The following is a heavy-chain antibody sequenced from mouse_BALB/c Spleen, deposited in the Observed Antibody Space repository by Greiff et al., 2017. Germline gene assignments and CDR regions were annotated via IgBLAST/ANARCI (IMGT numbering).Heavy chain of an antibody. CDR2: ISTYYGDA. CDR3: ARSYYGSSSYWYFDV. CDR1: GYTFTDYA. V-gene: IGHV1S137*01. D-gene: IGHD1-1*01. J-gene: IGHJ1*01. Sequence: VQLQQSGAELVRPGVSVKISCKGSGYTFTDYAMHWVKQSHAKSLEWIGVISTYYGDASYNQKFKGKATMTVDKSSSTAYMELARLTSEDSAIYYCARSYYGSSSYWYFDVWGAGTTVTVSS.